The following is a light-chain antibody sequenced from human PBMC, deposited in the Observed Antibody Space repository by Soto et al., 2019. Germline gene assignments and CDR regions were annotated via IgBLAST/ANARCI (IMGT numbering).Light chain of an antibody. J-gene: IGKJ1*01. CDR1: QSVSSN. CDR3: QQYGSSLWT. Sequence: EIVMRQSPATLSVSPGERVTLSCRASQSVSSNLAWYQQKVGQAPRLLIYGASSRATGIPDRFGGSGSGTDFTLTISRLEPEDFAVYYCQQYGSSLWTFGQGTKVDIK. CDR2: GAS. V-gene: IGKV3-20*01.